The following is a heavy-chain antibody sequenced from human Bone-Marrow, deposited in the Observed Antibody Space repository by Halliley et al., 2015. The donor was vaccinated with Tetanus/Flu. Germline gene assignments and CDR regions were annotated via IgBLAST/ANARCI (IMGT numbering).Heavy chain of an antibody. CDR3: ARGDQWAVRFDN. CDR1: GGAIGSYY. CDR2: IYYSGIS. D-gene: IGHD2-8*01. Sequence: GLVKPSETLSLTCTVSGGAIGSYYWSWIRQPPGKGLEWIGYIYYSGISNSNPSLKSRVTISLDTSKKRFSLKVTSVTAADTAMYYCARGDQWAVRFDNWGQGALVTVSS. J-gene: IGHJ4*02. V-gene: IGHV4-59*01.